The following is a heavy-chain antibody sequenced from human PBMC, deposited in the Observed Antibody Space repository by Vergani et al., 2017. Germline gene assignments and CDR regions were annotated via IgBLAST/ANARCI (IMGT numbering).Heavy chain of an antibody. CDR2: INPNSGGP. D-gene: IGHD4-17*01. CDR1: GYTFTGYY. J-gene: IGHJ4*02. CDR3: ARDTPLNGDEIDY. V-gene: IGHV1-2*02. Sequence: QVQLVQSGAEVKKPGASVKVSCKASGYTFTGYYMHWVRQAPGQGLEWMGWINPNSGGPNYAQKFQGRVTMTRDTSISTAYMELRSLRSDDTAVYYCARDTPLNGDEIDYWGQGTLVTVSS.